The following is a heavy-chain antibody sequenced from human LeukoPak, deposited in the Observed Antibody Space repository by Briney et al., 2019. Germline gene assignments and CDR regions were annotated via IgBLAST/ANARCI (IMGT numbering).Heavy chain of an antibody. Sequence: GESLKISCKGSGYSFTSYWIGWVRQMPGKGLEWMGIIYPGDSDTRYSPSFQGQVTISADKSISTAYLQWSSLKASDTAMYYCARTPHYYDSSGSLHGWFDPWGQGTLVTVSS. CDR2: IYPGDSDT. CDR1: GYSFTSYW. D-gene: IGHD3-22*01. CDR3: ARTPHYYDSSGSLHGWFDP. J-gene: IGHJ5*02. V-gene: IGHV5-51*01.